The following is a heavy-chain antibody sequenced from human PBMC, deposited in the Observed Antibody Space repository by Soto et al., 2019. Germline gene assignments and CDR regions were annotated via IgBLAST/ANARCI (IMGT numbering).Heavy chain of an antibody. J-gene: IGHJ4*02. CDR2: IHRHGSST. D-gene: IGHD3-22*01. CDR1: GFTFSHYW. Sequence: EVHLVESGGGLVQPGGSLRLSCAASGFTFSHYWMHWVRQAPGKGLVWVSRIHRHGSSTSYADSVKGRFTISRDNAKNTLYLQMNSLRAEDTAVYYCAKGIASSDATSIDYWGRGTLVSVSS. V-gene: IGHV3-74*01. CDR3: AKGIASSDATSIDY.